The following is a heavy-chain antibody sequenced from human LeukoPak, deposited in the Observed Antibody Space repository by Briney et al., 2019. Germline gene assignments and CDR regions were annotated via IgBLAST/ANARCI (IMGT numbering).Heavy chain of an antibody. J-gene: IGHJ4*02. CDR1: GFTFSSYA. CDR3: AKDYSYYYDSSGYYYY. Sequence: GGSLRLSCAASGFTFSSYAMSWVRQAPGKGLEWVSAISGSGGSTYYADSVKGRFTISRDNSKNTLYLQMNSLRAEDTAVYYCAKDYSYYYDSSGYYYYRGQGTLVTVSS. D-gene: IGHD3-22*01. V-gene: IGHV3-23*01. CDR2: ISGSGGST.